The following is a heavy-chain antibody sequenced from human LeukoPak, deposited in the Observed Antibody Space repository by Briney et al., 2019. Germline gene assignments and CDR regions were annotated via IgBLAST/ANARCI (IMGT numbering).Heavy chain of an antibody. CDR2: IYSDNT. J-gene: IGHJ4*02. D-gene: IGHD2-2*01. CDR1: GFTVSSNS. V-gene: IGHV3-53*01. Sequence: GGSLRLSCTVSGFTVSSNSMSWVRQAPGKGLEWVSFIYSDNTHYSDSVKGRFTISRDNSKNTLDLQMNSLRAEDTAVYYCARGTHCSSTSCSVYWGQGTLVTVSS. CDR3: ARGTHCSSTSCSVY.